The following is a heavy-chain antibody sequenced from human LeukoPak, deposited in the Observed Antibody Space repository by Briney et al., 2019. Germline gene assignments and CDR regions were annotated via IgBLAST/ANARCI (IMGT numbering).Heavy chain of an antibody. J-gene: IGHJ4*02. CDR3: ARVAYSGYDFGFDY. Sequence: PGGSLRLSCAASGFTFSSYSMNWVRQAPGKGLEWVSSISSSSSYICYADSVKGRFTISRDNAKNSLYLQMNSLRAEDTAVYYCARVAYSGYDFGFDYWGQGTLVTVSS. CDR1: GFTFSSYS. V-gene: IGHV3-21*01. D-gene: IGHD5-12*01. CDR2: ISSSSSYI.